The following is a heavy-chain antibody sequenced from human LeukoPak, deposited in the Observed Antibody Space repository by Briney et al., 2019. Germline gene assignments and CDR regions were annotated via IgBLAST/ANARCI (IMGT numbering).Heavy chain of an antibody. D-gene: IGHD3-16*01. J-gene: IGHJ5*02. CDR3: AKDRRGGGNWFDP. Sequence: TGGSLRLSCAASGFTFSNYAMSCVRQAPGKGLECVSGIIGNGGSTYFADSLKARFTISRDNSKDMLYLQMNSLRAEDRAVYYCAKDRRGGGNWFDPWGQGTLVTVSS. CDR2: IIGNGGST. V-gene: IGHV3-23*01. CDR1: GFTFSNYA.